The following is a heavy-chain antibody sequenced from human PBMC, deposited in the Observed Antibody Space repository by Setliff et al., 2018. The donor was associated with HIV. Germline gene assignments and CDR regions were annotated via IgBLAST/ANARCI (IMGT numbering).Heavy chain of an antibody. Sequence: PGGSLRLSCAASGFIFSSYAMSWVRQAPGKGLEWVSAISGSGANTYYADSVKGRFTISRDNSKNTLYLQMDSLRAEDTAVYYCARGGANPSWFDSWGQGTLVTVSS. J-gene: IGHJ5*01. V-gene: IGHV3-23*01. D-gene: IGHD3-16*01. CDR1: GFIFSSYA. CDR2: ISGSGANT. CDR3: ARGGANPSWFDS.